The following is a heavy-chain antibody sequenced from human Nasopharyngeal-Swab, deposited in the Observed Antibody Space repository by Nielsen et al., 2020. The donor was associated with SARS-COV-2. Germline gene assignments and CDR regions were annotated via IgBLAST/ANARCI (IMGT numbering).Heavy chain of an antibody. Sequence: ASVKVSCKASGYTFTDYGISWVRQAPGQGLEWMGWLSAYNGNTNYAQRVQGRVTMTTDTSTSTAYMELRSLRSDDTAVYYCARERRGGYHDAFDIWGQGTMVTMSS. D-gene: IGHD2-15*01. J-gene: IGHJ3*02. CDR1: GYTFTDYG. V-gene: IGHV1-18*01. CDR3: ARERRGGYHDAFDI. CDR2: LSAYNGNT.